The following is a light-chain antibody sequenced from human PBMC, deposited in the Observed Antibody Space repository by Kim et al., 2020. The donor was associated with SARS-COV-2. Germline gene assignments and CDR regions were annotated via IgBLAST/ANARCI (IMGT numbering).Light chain of an antibody. CDR2: HDS. CDR3: QVWDSSIYLEMV. J-gene: IGLJ3*02. CDR1: NIGSES. V-gene: IGLV3-21*04. Sequence: SYELNQPPSVSVAPGKTARITCGGNNIGSESVHWYQQKPGQAPVLVIYHDSDRPSGIPERFSGSNSGNTATLTISRVEAGDEADYYCQVWDSSIYLEMVFGGGTQLTVL.